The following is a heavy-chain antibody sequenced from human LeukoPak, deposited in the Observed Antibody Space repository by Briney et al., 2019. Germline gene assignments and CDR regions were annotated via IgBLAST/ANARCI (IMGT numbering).Heavy chain of an antibody. D-gene: IGHD2-2*01. CDR3: ARDLRYCSSTSCYGGDAWFDP. CDR2: ISSSSSYI. CDR1: GFTFSSYS. J-gene: IGHJ5*02. Sequence: GGSLRLSCAASGFTFSSYSMNWVRQAPGKGLEWVSSISSSSSYIFYADSVKGRFTISRDNAKNSLYLQMNSLRAEDTAVYYCARDLRYCSSTSCYGGDAWFDPWGQGTLVTVSS. V-gene: IGHV3-21*01.